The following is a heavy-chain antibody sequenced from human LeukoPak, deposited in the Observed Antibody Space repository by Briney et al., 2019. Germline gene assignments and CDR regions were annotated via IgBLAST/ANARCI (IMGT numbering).Heavy chain of an antibody. D-gene: IGHD3-22*01. J-gene: IGHJ4*02. Sequence: GGSLRLSCAASGFTFSSYSMNWVRQAPGKGLEWVSSISSSSSYIYYADSVKGRFTISRDNAKNSPYLQMDSLRAEDTAVYYCARGLYYDISGYEPLDYWGQGTLATVSS. CDR2: ISSSSSYI. CDR1: GFTFSSYS. CDR3: ARGLYYDISGYEPLDY. V-gene: IGHV3-21*01.